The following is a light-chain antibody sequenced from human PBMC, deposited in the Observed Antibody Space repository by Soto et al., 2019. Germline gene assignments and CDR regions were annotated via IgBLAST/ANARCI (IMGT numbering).Light chain of an antibody. CDR1: SSNIGAGYD. J-gene: IGLJ1*01. CDR3: QSYDSSLSGPDV. CDR2: GNR. V-gene: IGLV1-40*01. Sequence: QSVLTQPPSVSGAPGQRVTISCTGSSSNIGAGYDVHWYQQLPGTAPKLLIYGNRNRPSGVPDRFAGSKSGTSASLAITGLQADYGADYYCQSYDSSLSGPDVFGTGTKLTVL.